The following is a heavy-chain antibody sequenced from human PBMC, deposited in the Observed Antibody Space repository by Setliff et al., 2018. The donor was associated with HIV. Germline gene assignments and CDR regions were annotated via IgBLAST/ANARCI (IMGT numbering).Heavy chain of an antibody. J-gene: IGHJ4*02. Sequence: GGSLRLSCVVSGLFFDDAWMNWVRQAPGKGLEWIGRIKSTTDGGTTDYAAPVKGRFTISRDDSKNTLYLQMNSLKTEDTAVYYCTRDGIPRPSGWELPPMDYWGQGTLVTVSS. CDR2: IKSTTDGGTT. CDR3: TRDGIPRPSGWELPPMDY. D-gene: IGHD1-26*01. CDR1: GLFFDDAW. V-gene: IGHV3-15*01.